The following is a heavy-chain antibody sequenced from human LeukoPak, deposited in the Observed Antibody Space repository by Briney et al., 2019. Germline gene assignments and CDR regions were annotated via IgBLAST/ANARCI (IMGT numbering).Heavy chain of an antibody. D-gene: IGHD3-22*01. V-gene: IGHV1-69*13. J-gene: IGHJ2*01. CDR1: GGTFSSYA. CDR2: IIPIFGIA. CDR3: ARCHVDDSSGYYDWYFDL. Sequence: SVKVSCKASGGTFSSYAISWVRQAPGQGLEWMGGIIPIFGIANYAQKFQGRVTITADESTSTAYMELSSLRSEDTAVYYCARCHVDDSSGYYDWYFDLWGRGTLVTVSS.